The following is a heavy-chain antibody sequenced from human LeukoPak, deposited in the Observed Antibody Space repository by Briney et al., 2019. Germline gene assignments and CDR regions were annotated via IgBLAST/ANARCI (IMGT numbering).Heavy chain of an antibody. D-gene: IGHD3-22*01. CDR2: IYPSDSDI. CDR3: ARRGDRSGYYFDY. Sequence: GESLKISCKGSGYNFNINWIAWARQMPGKGLEFMGIIYPSDSDIRYSPSFQGQVTISADKSISTAYLQWSSLKASDTAIYYCARRGDRSGYYFDYWGQGTLVTVSS. V-gene: IGHV5-51*01. J-gene: IGHJ4*02. CDR1: GYNFNINW.